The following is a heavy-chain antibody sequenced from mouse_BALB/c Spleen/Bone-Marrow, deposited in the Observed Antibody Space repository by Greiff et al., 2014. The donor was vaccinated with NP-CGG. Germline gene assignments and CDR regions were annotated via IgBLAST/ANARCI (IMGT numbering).Heavy chain of an antibody. CDR1: GFNIKDTY. D-gene: IGHD2-2*01. J-gene: IGHJ3*01. V-gene: IGHV14-3*02. CDR3: ARNYGYGKSFAY. Sequence: EVQLQQSGAELVKPGASVKLSCTASGFNIKDTYMHWVKQRPEQGLEWIGRIDPANGNTKYDPKFQGKATIKADTSSSTAYLQLSSLTSEDTAVYYCARNYGYGKSFAYWGQGTLVTVSA. CDR2: IDPANGNT.